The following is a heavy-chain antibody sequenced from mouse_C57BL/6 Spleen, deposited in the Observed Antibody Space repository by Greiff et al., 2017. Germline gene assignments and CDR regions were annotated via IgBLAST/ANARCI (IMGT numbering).Heavy chain of an antibody. CDR2: IYPSDSET. J-gene: IGHJ3*01. D-gene: IGHD2-4*01. CDR3: ARGITTEFAY. Sequence: QVQLKQPGAELVRPGSSVKLSCKASGYTFTSYWMDWVKQRPGQGLEWIGNIYPSDSETHYNQKFKDKATLTVDKSSSTAYMQLSSLTSEDSAVYYCARGITTEFAYWGQGNLVTVSA. V-gene: IGHV1-61*01. CDR1: GYTFTSYW.